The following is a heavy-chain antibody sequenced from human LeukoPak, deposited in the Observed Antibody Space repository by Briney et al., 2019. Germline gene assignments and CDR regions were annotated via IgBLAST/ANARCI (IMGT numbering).Heavy chain of an antibody. D-gene: IGHD3-10*02. CDR1: GFTFSSFS. J-gene: IGHJ4*02. Sequence: PGGSLTLSCAASGFTFSSFSMGWVRQAPGQGLEWVLAISGSGGSTSYAVSVKVPFTISRDNTKNTLYLQMNSLRAADAAEYYCAKDLNVEGYFDYWGQGTLVTVSS. V-gene: IGHV3-23*01. CDR2: ISGSGGST. CDR3: AKDLNVEGYFDY.